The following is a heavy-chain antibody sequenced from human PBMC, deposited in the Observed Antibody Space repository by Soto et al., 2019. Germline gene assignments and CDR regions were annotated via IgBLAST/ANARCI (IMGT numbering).Heavy chain of an antibody. D-gene: IGHD2-2*01. CDR2: ISGSGGST. J-gene: IGHJ6*02. V-gene: IGHV3-23*01. Sequence: GGSLGLSCAASGFTFSSYAMSWVRQAPGKGLEWVSAISGSGGSTYYADSVKGRFTISRDNSKNTLYLQMNSLRAEDTAVYYCASDIVVVPAKFPYYGMDVWGQGTTVTVSS. CDR1: GFTFSSYA. CDR3: ASDIVVVPAKFPYYGMDV.